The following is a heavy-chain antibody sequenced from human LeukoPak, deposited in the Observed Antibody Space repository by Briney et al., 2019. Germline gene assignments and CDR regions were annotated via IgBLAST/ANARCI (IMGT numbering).Heavy chain of an antibody. Sequence: HAGGSLRLSCAASGFTFSSYAMSWVRQAPGKGLEWVSAISGSGGRYYADSVKGRFIISRDNSKNTVYLQMNSLRAEDTALYYCAKEAFAVVPAAKSDYWGQGTLVTVS. J-gene: IGHJ4*02. CDR1: GFTFSSYA. V-gene: IGHV3-23*01. D-gene: IGHD2-2*01. CDR3: AKEAFAVVPAAKSDY. CDR2: ISGSGGR.